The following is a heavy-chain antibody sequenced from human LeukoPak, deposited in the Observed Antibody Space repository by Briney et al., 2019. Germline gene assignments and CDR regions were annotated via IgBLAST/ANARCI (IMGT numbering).Heavy chain of an antibody. CDR2: INSDGSST. Sequence: GGSLRLSCAASGFTFSSYWMHWVRQAPGKGLVWVSRINSDGSSTSYADSVKGRFTISRDNSKNTLYLQMNSLRAEDTAVYYCAKRMGPSIAATDLDYWGQGTLVAVSS. V-gene: IGHV3-74*01. J-gene: IGHJ4*02. D-gene: IGHD6-13*01. CDR3: AKRMGPSIAATDLDY. CDR1: GFTFSSYW.